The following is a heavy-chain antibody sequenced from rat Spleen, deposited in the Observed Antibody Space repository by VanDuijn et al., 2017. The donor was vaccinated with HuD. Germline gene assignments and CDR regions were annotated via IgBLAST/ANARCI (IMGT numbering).Heavy chain of an antibody. Sequence: EVQLKESGPGLVQPSQTLSLTCTVSGFSLTDYSVHWVRQPPGNGLEWLGVKWSGGSTACNSALKSRLSISRDTSKSQVFLKMNSLQIEDTGIYYCTRSRYNYYVMDAWGQGASVTVSS. V-gene: IGHV2S63*01. CDR2: KWSGGST. CDR3: TRSRYNYYVMDA. D-gene: IGHD1-5*01. J-gene: IGHJ4*01. CDR1: GFSLTDYS.